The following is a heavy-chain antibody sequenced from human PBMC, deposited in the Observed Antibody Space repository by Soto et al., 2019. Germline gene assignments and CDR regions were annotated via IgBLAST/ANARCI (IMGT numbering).Heavy chain of an antibody. D-gene: IGHD5-12*01. Sequence: QVQLVQSGAEVKKPGASVKVSCKASGYTFTSYGISWVRQAPGQGLEWMGWISAYNGNTNYAQKLQGRVTMTTDTSTSTAYMELRSLRSDDTAVYYCARGKNVDIVATSYYYYYGMDVWGQGTTVTVSS. CDR3: ARGKNVDIVATSYYYYYGMDV. V-gene: IGHV1-18*01. CDR2: ISAYNGNT. J-gene: IGHJ6*02. CDR1: GYTFTSYG.